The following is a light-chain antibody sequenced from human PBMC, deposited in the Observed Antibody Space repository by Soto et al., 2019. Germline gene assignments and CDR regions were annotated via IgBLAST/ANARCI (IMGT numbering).Light chain of an antibody. CDR2: YAS. J-gene: IGKJ5*01. V-gene: IGKV3-15*01. Sequence: EIMMTQSPASLSVSPGERVTLSCRASQSVSNNLAWYQQKPGQAPRLLIYYASTRATGIPARFSGSGSGTEFTLTISSLQSEDFALYYCQQYNNWPPITFGQGTRLEIK. CDR3: QQYNNWPPIT. CDR1: QSVSNN.